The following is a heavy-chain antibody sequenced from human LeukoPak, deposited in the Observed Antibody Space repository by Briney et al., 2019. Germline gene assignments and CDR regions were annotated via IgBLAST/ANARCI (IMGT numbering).Heavy chain of an antibody. J-gene: IGHJ6*03. D-gene: IGHD6-13*01. CDR3: ARAYSSSWYYYYYYYMDV. CDR1: GGSISSSSYY. Sequence: SETLSLTCTVSGGSISSSSYYWGWIRQPPGKGLEWIGSIYYSGSTYYNPSLKSRVTISVHTSKNQFSLKLSSVTAADTAVYYCARAYSSSWYYYYYYYMDVWGKGTAVTVSS. CDR2: IYYSGST. V-gene: IGHV4-39*07.